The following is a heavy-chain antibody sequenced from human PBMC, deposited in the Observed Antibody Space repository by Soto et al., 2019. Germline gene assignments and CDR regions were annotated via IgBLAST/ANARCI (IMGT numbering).Heavy chain of an antibody. Sequence: PSETLSLTCSVSGYSINRGYYWDWIRQPPGKGLEWIGAMYYTGNKNYNPSLESRVTMSVDTSKNQFSLKLSSVTPTDTAVYYCARRSSSSLGSLFDPWGRGILVTVSS. CDR2: MYYTGNK. D-gene: IGHD6-6*01. CDR1: GYSINRGYY. CDR3: ARRSSSSLGSLFDP. J-gene: IGHJ5*02. V-gene: IGHV4-38-2*02.